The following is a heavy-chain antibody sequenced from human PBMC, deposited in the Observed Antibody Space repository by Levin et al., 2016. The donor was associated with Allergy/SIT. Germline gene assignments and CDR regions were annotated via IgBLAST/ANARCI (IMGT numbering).Heavy chain of an antibody. CDR2: MCSSGRT. D-gene: IGHD3-22*01. J-gene: IGHJ3*02. CDR3: ARVEDYSDTSGYLGAFDI. CDR1: GGSISSYY. Sequence: SETLSLTCTVSGGSISSYYWSWIRQPPGKGLEWIGSMCSSGRTFYNPSLRSRVTISIDTSKNQFSLRLTSVTAADTAVYYCARVEDYSDTSGYLGAFDIWGQGTMVTVSS. V-gene: IGHV4-59*05.